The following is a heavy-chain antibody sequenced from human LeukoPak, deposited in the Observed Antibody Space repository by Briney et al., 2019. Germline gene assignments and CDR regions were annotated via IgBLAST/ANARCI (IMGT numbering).Heavy chain of an antibody. J-gene: IGHJ4*02. Sequence: GGSLRLSCAASGFTFSRYWMHWVRQAPGKGLVWVSRINSDGSSTNYADSVKGRFTISRDNAKNTLYLQMNSLRAEDTAVYYCARSEKSGSYFAPYDYWGQGTLVTVSS. CDR3: ARSEKSGSYFAPYDY. CDR1: GFTFSRYW. V-gene: IGHV3-74*01. CDR2: INSDGSST. D-gene: IGHD1-26*01.